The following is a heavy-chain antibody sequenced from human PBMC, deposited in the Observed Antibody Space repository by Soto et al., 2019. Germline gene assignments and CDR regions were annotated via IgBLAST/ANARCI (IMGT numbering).Heavy chain of an antibody. V-gene: IGHV1-3*01. Sequence: QVQLVQSGAEVKKPGASVKVSCKASGYTFTSYAMHWVRQAPGQRLEWMGWINAGNGNTKYSQKFQGRVTITRVTSASTAYMELSSLRSEDTAVYYCARGDGGSLRFDPWGQGTLVTVSS. CDR1: GYTFTSYA. D-gene: IGHD2-15*01. CDR3: ARGDGGSLRFDP. J-gene: IGHJ5*02. CDR2: INAGNGNT.